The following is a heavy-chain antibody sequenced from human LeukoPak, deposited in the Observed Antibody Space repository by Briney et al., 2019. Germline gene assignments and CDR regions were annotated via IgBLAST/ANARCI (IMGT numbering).Heavy chain of an antibody. CDR1: GGSINYYY. Sequence: SETLSLTCTVSGGSINYYYWMWIRQPPGKGLEWIGYIYYSGSTYYNPSLKSRVTISVDTSKNQFSLRLSSVTAADTAVYYCAREIARWRGVANYFDYWGQGTLVTVSS. CDR3: AREIARWRGVANYFDY. V-gene: IGHV4-59*06. D-gene: IGHD3-10*01. J-gene: IGHJ4*02. CDR2: IYYSGST.